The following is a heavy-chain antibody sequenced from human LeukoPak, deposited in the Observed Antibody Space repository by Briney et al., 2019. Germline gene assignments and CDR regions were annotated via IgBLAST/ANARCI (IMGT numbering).Heavy chain of an antibody. CDR1: GYTFTDYY. D-gene: IGHD6-19*01. V-gene: IGHV1-2*02. Sequence: GASVKLSCTASGYTFTDYYMHWVRHAPGQGLGWMGWINPKSGGTNYEQKFQGRVTMTRDTSISRAYMKLSRLRSDDTAVYYCARDDRYSSAWYDEDYHFDYWGQGTLVTVSS. J-gene: IGHJ4*02. CDR3: ARDDRYSSAWYDEDYHFDY. CDR2: INPKSGGT.